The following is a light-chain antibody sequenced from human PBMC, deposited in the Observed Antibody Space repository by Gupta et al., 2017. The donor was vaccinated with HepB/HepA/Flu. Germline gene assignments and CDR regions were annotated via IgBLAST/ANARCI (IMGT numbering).Light chain of an antibody. V-gene: IGLV2-14*01. CDR2: VLS. CDR3: SLYTSSIPVA. J-gene: IGLJ2*01. CDR1: SSDVGNFNY. Sequence: QSALTQPASVSGSPGQSITISCTATSSDVGNFNYVSWYQQHPGKAPKLIMDVLSNRPSGVSNRVPGSKSGNTASLTISGLQAEDEAHYYCSLYTSSIPVAVGGGTNLTVL.